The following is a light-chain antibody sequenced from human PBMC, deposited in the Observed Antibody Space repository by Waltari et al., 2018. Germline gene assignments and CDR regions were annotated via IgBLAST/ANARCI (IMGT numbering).Light chain of an antibody. CDR1: SSDVAGYNY. CDR2: DVR. CDR3: SSFTTSSTVV. V-gene: IGLV2-14*03. J-gene: IGLJ2*01. Sequence: QSALTQPASVSGSPGQSITISCTGTSSDVAGYNYVSWYQHPPGKVPKLIIFDVRKRPSGVSNRFSGSKSGNTASLTVSGLQTEDEADYYCSSFTTSSTVVFGGGTKLTVL.